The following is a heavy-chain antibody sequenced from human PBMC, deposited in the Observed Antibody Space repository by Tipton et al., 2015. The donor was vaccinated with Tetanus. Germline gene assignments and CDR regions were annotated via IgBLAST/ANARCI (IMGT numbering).Heavy chain of an antibody. CDR1: GASISRSDYY. CDR3: AREGDSSSWDH. D-gene: IGHD6-13*01. J-gene: IGHJ4*02. Sequence: GLVKPSETLSLTCTVSGASISRSDYYWGWIRQAPGKGLEGIGSIYYSGTSYYNPSLKSRVTMSVDTSKNQFSLRMPYVTAADTAMYYCAREGDSSSWDHWGQGILVTVSS. CDR2: IYYSGTS. V-gene: IGHV4-39*02.